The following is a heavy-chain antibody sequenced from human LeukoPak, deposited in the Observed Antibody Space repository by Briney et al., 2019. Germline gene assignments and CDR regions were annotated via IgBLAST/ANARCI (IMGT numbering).Heavy chain of an antibody. J-gene: IGHJ3*02. V-gene: IGHV4-34*01. D-gene: IGHD1-1*01. CDR1: GGSFSGYY. CDR2: INHSGST. CDR3: ARDWTSGRAFDI. Sequence: SETLSLTCAVYGGSFSGYYWSWIRQPPGKGLEWIGEINHSGSTNYNPSLKSRVTMSVDTSKNQFSLKLSSVTAADTAVYYCARDWTSGRAFDIWGQGTMVTVSS.